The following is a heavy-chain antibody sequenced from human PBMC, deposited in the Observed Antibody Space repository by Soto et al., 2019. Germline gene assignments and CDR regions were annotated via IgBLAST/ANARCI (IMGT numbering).Heavy chain of an antibody. CDR2: ISGGGGST. D-gene: IGHD2-15*01. J-gene: IGHJ4*02. CDR1: GFTFSSYA. Sequence: PGGSLRLSCAASGFTFSSYAMTWVRQAPGKGLEWVAAISGGGGSTYYAGSVKGRFTISRDNSKNTLYVQMNSLRAEDTAVYYWAKGGGIVVVLTTAPAFDYWGQGTLVTVSS. V-gene: IGHV3-23*01. CDR3: AKGGGIVVVLTTAPAFDY.